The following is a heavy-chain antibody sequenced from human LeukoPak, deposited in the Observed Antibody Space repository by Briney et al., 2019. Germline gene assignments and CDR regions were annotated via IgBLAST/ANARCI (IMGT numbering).Heavy chain of an antibody. CDR2: IYYSGST. V-gene: IGHV4-59*01. J-gene: IGHJ4*02. D-gene: IGHD3/OR15-3a*01. CDR1: GGSISSYY. CDR3: ARSHSVWTSFDY. Sequence: PSETLSLTCTVSGGSISSYYWSWIRQPPGKGLEWIGYIYYSGSTNYNPSLKSRVTISVDTSKNQFSLKLSSLTAAETAVYYCARSHSVWTSFDYWGQGTLVTVSS.